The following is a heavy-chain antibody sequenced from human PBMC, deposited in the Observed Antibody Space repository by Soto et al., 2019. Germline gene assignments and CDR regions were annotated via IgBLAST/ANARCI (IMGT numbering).Heavy chain of an antibody. CDR2: ISAYNGNT. V-gene: IGHV1-18*01. Sequence: EASVKVSCKASGYTFTSYGISWVRKAPGQGLEWMGWISAYNGNTNYAQKLQGRVTMTTDTSTSTAYMELRSLRSEDTAVYYCARAGCSSTSCQSDYWGQGTLVTVSS. CDR3: ARAGCSSTSCQSDY. CDR1: GYTFTSYG. J-gene: IGHJ4*02. D-gene: IGHD2-2*01.